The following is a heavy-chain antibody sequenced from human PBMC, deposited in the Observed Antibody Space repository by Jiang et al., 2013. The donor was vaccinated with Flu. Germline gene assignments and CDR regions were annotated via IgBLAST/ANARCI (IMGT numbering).Heavy chain of an antibody. CDR3: ARVVHDSSGFYLNYFDI. D-gene: IGHD3-22*01. V-gene: IGHV1-3*01. Sequence: GAEVKKPGAAVKVSCKASGFPFTSYTMHWVRQARGQRLEWMGWINAGQGNTKYSQKFQGRLTITRDTSATTAYMELSNLRSEDTAVYYCARVVHDSSGFYLNYFDIWGQGTLVTV. J-gene: IGHJ4*02. CDR2: INAGQGNT. CDR1: GFPFTSYT.